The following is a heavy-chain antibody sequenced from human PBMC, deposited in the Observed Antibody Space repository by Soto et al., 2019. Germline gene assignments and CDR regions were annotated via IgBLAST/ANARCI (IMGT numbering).Heavy chain of an antibody. Sequence: SETLSLTCTVSGGSVTSGNYYWNWIRQPPGKGLEWIGYIYYTGSTNYNPSLGSRVTISVDTSKNQFSLKLSSVTAADTAVYYCARGRIEGGKNFGYWGQGTLVTVSS. CDR2: IYYTGST. V-gene: IGHV4-61*01. J-gene: IGHJ4*02. D-gene: IGHD1-26*01. CDR3: ARGRIEGGKNFGY. CDR1: GGSVTSGNYY.